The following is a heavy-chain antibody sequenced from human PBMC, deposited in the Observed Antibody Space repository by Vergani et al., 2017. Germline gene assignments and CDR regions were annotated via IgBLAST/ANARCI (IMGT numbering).Heavy chain of an antibody. Sequence: QVQLVQSGAEVKKPGSSVKVSCKASGGTFSSYAISWVRQAPGQGLEWMGWINPNSGGTNYAQKFQGRVTMTRDTSISTAYMELSRLRSDDTAVYYCARVPYSSSWYNFDYWGQGTLVTVSS. CDR2: INPNSGGT. CDR1: GGTFSSYA. J-gene: IGHJ4*02. V-gene: IGHV1-2*02. CDR3: ARVPYSSSWYNFDY. D-gene: IGHD6-13*01.